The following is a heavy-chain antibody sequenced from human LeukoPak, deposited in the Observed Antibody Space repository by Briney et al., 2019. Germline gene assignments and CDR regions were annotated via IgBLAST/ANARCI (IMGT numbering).Heavy chain of an antibody. CDR3: AKDRSYRGGGPPPR. Sequence: GGSLRLSCAASGFTFSSYAMSWVRQAPGKGLEWVSAISGSGGSTYYADSVKGRFTISRDNSKNTLYLQMNSLRAEDTAVYYWAKDRSYRGGGPPPRWGQGTLVTVSS. CDR2: ISGSGGST. D-gene: IGHD3-10*01. V-gene: IGHV3-23*01. J-gene: IGHJ4*02. CDR1: GFTFSSYA.